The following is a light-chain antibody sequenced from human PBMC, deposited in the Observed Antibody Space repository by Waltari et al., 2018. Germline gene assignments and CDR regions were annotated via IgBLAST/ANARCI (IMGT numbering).Light chain of an antibody. CDR2: AAS. J-gene: IGKJ4*01. Sequence: IVLTQSPATLSLSPGERATLSCRASQSVSTYLVWYQHKPGQAPRLLIYAASIRAPGSPARFSGSGSGTDFTLTISSLEAEDFAVYYCQHRGNWPALTFGGGTKVEIK. V-gene: IGKV3-11*01. CDR1: QSVSTY. CDR3: QHRGNWPALT.